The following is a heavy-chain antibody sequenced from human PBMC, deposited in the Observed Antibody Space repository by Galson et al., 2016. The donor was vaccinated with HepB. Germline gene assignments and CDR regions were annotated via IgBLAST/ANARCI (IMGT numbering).Heavy chain of an antibody. D-gene: IGHD3-22*01. CDR3: AREISERYYDSRGYPHHYYYMDV. V-gene: IGHV1-3*02. CDR1: GYTFTSYA. J-gene: IGHJ6*03. CDR2: SNAGNGNT. Sequence: SVKVSCKASGYTFTSYAVHWVRQAPGQRLEWMGWSNAGNGNTKYSQEFQGRVTITRDTSASTAYMELSSLRSEDMAVYYRAREISERYYDSRGYPHHYYYMDVWGKGTTVTVSS.